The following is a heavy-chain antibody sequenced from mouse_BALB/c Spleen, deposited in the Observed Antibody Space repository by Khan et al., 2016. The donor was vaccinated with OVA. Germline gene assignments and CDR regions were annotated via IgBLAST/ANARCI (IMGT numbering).Heavy chain of an antibody. Sequence: VQLQQSGPELVKPGASVKMSCKASGYTFTSYVMHWVKQKPGLGLEWIGYIYPFNDDTKYNENFKGKATLTSDKSSSTAYMELSSLTSEDSAVFYCAPVCKYVVSFAYWGQGALVTVSA. CDR3: APVCKYVVSFAY. CDR1: GYTFTSYV. V-gene: IGHV1S136*01. D-gene: IGHD2-14*01. J-gene: IGHJ3*01. CDR2: IYPFNDDT.